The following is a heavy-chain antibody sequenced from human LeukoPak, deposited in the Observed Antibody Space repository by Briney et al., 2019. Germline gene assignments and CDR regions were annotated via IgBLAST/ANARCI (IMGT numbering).Heavy chain of an antibody. CDR3: AKTSRRVLLWFGEFGY. Sequence: PGGSLRLSCIGSTFTFSDYGMHWVRQAPGKGLEWVSAISGSGGSTYYADSVKGRFTISRDNSKNTLYLQMNSLRAEDTAVYYCAKTSRRVLLWFGEFGYWGQGTLVTVSS. J-gene: IGHJ4*02. CDR2: ISGSGGST. CDR1: TFTFSDYG. D-gene: IGHD3-10*01. V-gene: IGHV3-23*01.